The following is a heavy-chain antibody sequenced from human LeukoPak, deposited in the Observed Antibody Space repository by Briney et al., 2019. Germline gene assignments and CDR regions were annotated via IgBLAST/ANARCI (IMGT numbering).Heavy chain of an antibody. CDR1: GFTFSSYS. CDR3: ARDGALADAFDI. V-gene: IGHV3-21*01. CDR2: ISSSSSYI. J-gene: IGHJ3*02. Sequence: GGSLRLSCAASGFTFSSYSMNWVRQAPGKGLEWVSSISSSSSYIYYADSVKGRFTISRDNAKNSLYLQMNSLRAEDTAVYYCARDGALADAFDIWGQGTMVTASS. D-gene: IGHD3-16*01.